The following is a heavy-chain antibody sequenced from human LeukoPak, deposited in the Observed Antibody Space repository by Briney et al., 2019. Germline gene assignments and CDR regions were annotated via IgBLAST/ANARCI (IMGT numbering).Heavy chain of an antibody. CDR2: IYSGGTT. D-gene: IGHD6-13*01. Sequence: PGGSRRLSCAASGLIVSGDYMSWVRQAPGKGLEWVSVIYSGGTTYYADSVKGRFTISRDNSKNTLYLQMNSLRAEDTAVYYCARVRATYSSSWYGAFDIWGQGTMVTVSS. J-gene: IGHJ3*02. V-gene: IGHV3-66*01. CDR1: GLIVSGDY. CDR3: ARVRATYSSSWYGAFDI.